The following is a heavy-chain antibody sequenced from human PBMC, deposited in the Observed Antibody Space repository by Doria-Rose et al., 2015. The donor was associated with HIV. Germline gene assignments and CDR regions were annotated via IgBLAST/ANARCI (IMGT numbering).Heavy chain of an antibody. CDR1: GVSLSSPGMG. D-gene: IGHD6-13*01. V-gene: IGHV2-26*01. Sequence: ESGPVLVKPTETLTLICTVSGVSLSSPGMGVSWIRQPPGKALEWLANIFSDDERYYNTSLKSRLTISRGTSKSQVVLTMTDMDPVGTATYYCARIKSSRWYHKYYFDFWGQGTLVIVSA. CDR3: ARIKSSRWYHKYYFDF. J-gene: IGHJ4*02. CDR2: IFSDDER.